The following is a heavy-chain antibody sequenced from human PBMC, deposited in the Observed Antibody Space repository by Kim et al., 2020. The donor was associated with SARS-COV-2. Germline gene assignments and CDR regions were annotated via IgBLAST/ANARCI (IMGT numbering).Heavy chain of an antibody. CDR1: GGSFSGYY. D-gene: IGHD6-19*01. V-gene: IGHV4-34*01. J-gene: IGHJ4*01. CDR2: INHSGST. CDR3: ARGGEVDHIAVAVNFDY. Sequence: SETLSLICAVYGGSFSGYYWSWIRQPPGKGLEWIGEINHSGSTNYNPSLKSRVTISVDTSKNQFSLKLSSVTAADTAVYYCARGGEVDHIAVAVNFDYWG.